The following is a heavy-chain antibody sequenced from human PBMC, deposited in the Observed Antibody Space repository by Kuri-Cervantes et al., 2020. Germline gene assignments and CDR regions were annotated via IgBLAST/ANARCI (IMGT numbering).Heavy chain of an antibody. CDR1: GFTFSDFW. Sequence: GGSLRLSCAASGFTFSDFWMSWVRQAPGKGLEWVAKIKQDGSENYYVDSVKGRFTISRDNAKNSLFLQMNSLRVEDTAIYYCKVGYYSDFWGQGALVTVSS. J-gene: IGHJ4*02. CDR3: KVGYYSDF. D-gene: IGHD3-16*01. V-gene: IGHV3-7*01. CDR2: IKQDGSEN.